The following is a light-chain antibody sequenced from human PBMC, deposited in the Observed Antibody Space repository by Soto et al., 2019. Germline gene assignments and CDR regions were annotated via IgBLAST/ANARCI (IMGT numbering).Light chain of an antibody. CDR1: QSVNSD. Sequence: EVVMTQSPAILSVSPGERATLSCRASQSVNSDLAWYQQKPGQAPRLLIQGASTRATGIPARFSGSGSGTEFTLTISSLQSEDVAVYYCQQYKYWPRTFGQGTKVDIK. CDR2: GAS. V-gene: IGKV3-15*01. J-gene: IGKJ1*01. CDR3: QQYKYWPRT.